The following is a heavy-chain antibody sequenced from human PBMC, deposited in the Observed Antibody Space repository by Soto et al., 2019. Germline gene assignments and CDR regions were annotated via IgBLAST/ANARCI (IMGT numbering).Heavy chain of an antibody. Sequence: SETRVLSSTGSVGSIRSYCWRGIRRLPGKGLEWIGYIYYSGSTNYHPSLKSRVTISVDTSKNQFSLKLSSVTAADTAVYYCARAQYYCDSSGYYQLWFDPWGQGTLVT. J-gene: IGHJ5*02. CDR2: IYYSGST. CDR3: ARAQYYCDSSGYYQLWFDP. D-gene: IGHD3-22*01. CDR1: VGSIRSYC. V-gene: IGHV4-59*01.